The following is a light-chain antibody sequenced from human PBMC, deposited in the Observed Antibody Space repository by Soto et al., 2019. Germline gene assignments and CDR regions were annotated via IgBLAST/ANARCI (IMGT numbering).Light chain of an antibody. V-gene: IGLV4-69*01. CDR1: SGHSSYA. CDR3: QTWDTGARVV. Sequence: QSVLTQSPSASASLGASVKLTCTLRSGHSSYAIAWHQQQPEKGPRYLMKLSSDGSHSKGDGIPDRFSGSSSGAERYLTISSLQSEDEAYYYCQTWDTGARVVFGGGTKLTVL. J-gene: IGLJ2*01. CDR2: LSSDGSH.